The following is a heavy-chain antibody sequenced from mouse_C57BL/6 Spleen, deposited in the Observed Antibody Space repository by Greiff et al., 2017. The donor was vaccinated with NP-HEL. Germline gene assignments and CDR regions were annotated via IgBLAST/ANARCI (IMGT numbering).Heavy chain of an antibody. Sequence: EVMLVESGGGLVKPGGSLKLSCAASGFTFSDYGMHWVRQAPEKGLEWVAYISSGSSTIYYADTVTGRFTISRDHAKNTLFLQMTSLRSEDTAMYYCARLGARRRGYAMDYWGQGTSVTVSS. CDR1: GFTFSDYG. V-gene: IGHV5-17*01. D-gene: IGHD3-3*01. CDR3: ARLGARRRGYAMDY. J-gene: IGHJ4*01. CDR2: ISSGSSTI.